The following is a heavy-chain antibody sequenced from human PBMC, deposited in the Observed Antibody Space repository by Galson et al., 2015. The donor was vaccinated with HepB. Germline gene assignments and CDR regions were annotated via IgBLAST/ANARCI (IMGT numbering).Heavy chain of an antibody. CDR1: GFTFSSYA. D-gene: IGHD6-19*01. J-gene: IGHJ4*02. Sequence: SLRLSCAASGFTFSSYAMSWVRQAPGQGLQWVSTISGSDGSTYYADSVKGRFTISRDNSKNTLFLRMNSLRAEDTAVYYCAKGRRSSSGHRLDYWGQGTLVTVSS. V-gene: IGHV3-23*01. CDR2: ISGSDGST. CDR3: AKGRRSSSGHRLDY.